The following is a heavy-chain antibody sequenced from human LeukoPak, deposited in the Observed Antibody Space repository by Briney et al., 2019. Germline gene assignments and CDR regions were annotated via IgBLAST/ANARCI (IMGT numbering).Heavy chain of an antibody. Sequence: AAPGFTFTLYDRHLARQDPGKGLQWVAVMSYDERYKYYTDSVRGRFNNACDNSKNTLYVQINNLRPEDTAVYYCARGDHFYDCNAYMDVWGKGTLVTVSS. CDR2: MSYDERYK. CDR3: ARGDHFYDCNAYMDV. D-gene: IGHD2/OR15-2a*01. V-gene: IGHV3-30*19. CDR1: GFTFTLYD. J-gene: IGHJ6*03.